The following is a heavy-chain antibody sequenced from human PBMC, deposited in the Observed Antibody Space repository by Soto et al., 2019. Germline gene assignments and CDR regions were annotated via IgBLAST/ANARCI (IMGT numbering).Heavy chain of an antibody. D-gene: IGHD5-18*01. Sequence: EVQLVESGGGLVQPGGSLRLSCAASGVTVSSNYMSWVRQAPGKGLEWGSVIYSGGSTYYADSVKGRFTISRDNSKNTLYLQMNILRAEDTAVYYCARHGYNYGGGYLDYWGQGTLVTVSS. CDR1: GVTVSSNY. V-gene: IGHV3-66*04. CDR3: ARHGYNYGGGYLDY. CDR2: IYSGGST. J-gene: IGHJ4*02.